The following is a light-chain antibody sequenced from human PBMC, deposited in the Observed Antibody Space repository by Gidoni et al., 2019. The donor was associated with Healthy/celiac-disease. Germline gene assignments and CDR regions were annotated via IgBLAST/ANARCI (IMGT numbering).Light chain of an antibody. Sequence: DIQLTQSPSFLSASVGDRVTITCRASQGISSYLAWYQQKPGKAPKLLIYAASTLQSGVPSRFSGSGSGTEFTLTISSLQPEDFATYYCQQLNSYPFTFGPXDQSXYQT. J-gene: IGKJ3*01. CDR1: QGISSY. CDR3: QQLNSYPFT. CDR2: AAS. V-gene: IGKV1-9*01.